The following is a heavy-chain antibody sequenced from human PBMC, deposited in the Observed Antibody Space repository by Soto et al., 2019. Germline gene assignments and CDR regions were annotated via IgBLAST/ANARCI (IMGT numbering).Heavy chain of an antibody. CDR2: ISAYNGNT. J-gene: IGHJ5*02. V-gene: IGHV1-18*01. CDR1: GYTFTSYG. CDR3: ARDHDILTGYFRWFDP. Sequence: ASVKVSCKASGYTFTSYGISWVRQAPGQGLEWMGWISAYNGNTNYAQKLQGRVTMTTDTSTSTAYMELRSLRSDDTAVYYCARDHDILTGYFRWFDPWGQGTLVTVSS. D-gene: IGHD3-9*01.